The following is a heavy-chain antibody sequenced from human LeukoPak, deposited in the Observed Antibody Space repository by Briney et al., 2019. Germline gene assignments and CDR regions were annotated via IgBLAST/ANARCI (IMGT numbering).Heavy chain of an antibody. Sequence: PGGSLRLSCTASGFTFGDYAMSWVRQAPGKGLEWVGFIRSKAYGGTTEYAASVKGRFTISRDDSKSIAGPQMTSLKTEDTAVYYCTRGPDIADYWGQGTLVTVSS. CDR2: IRSKAYGGTT. J-gene: IGHJ4*02. CDR1: GFTFGDYA. V-gene: IGHV3-49*04. CDR3: TRGPDIADY. D-gene: IGHD5-12*01.